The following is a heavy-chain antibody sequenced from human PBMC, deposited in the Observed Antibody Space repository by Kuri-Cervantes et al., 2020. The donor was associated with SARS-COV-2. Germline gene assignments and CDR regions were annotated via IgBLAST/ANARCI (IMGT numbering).Heavy chain of an antibody. J-gene: IGHJ6*03. CDR3: ARDSRFLEWLLDTYYYYMDV. CDR2: ISSSSSTI. CDR1: GFTFSSYS. V-gene: IGHV3-48*04. Sequence: GGSLRLSCAASGFTFSSYSMNWVRQAPGKGLEWVSYISSSSSTIYYADSVKGRFTISRDNAKNSLYLQMNSLRAEDTAVYYCARDSRFLEWLLDTYYYYMDVWGKGTTVTVSS. D-gene: IGHD3-3*01.